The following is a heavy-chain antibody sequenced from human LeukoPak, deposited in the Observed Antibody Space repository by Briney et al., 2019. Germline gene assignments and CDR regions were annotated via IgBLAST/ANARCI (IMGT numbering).Heavy chain of an antibody. J-gene: IGHJ4*02. CDR1: GVSFSGYY. Sequence: PSETLSLTCAVYGVSFSGYYWSWLRQPPGQGPEWIAEIDHSGDIKYNPALKSRVIISADTSKNQFSLKLSSVTAADTAIYYCAREGFYGSGRSLDSWGQGTLVTVSS. D-gene: IGHD3-10*01. CDR3: AREGFYGSGRSLDS. CDR2: IDHSGDI. V-gene: IGHV4-34*01.